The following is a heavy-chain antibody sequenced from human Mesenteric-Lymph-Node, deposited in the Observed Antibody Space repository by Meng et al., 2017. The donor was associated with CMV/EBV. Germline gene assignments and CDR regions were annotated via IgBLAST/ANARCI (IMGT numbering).Heavy chain of an antibody. D-gene: IGHD6-19*01. J-gene: IGHJ4*02. CDR1: GATFSSYA. V-gene: IGHV1-69*05. Sequence: AAGATFSSYAISWVRHAPGQGFELMGGIVPVFRTADDAQKFQDRVTSTMDEFTTTTYMELSSLTSEDTAVYYCARGADVAMAYPFDHWGQGTLVTVSS. CDR2: IVPVFRTA. CDR3: ARGADVAMAYPFDH.